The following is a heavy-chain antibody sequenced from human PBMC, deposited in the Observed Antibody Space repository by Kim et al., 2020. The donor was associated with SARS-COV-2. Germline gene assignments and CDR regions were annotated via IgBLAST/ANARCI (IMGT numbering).Heavy chain of an antibody. CDR3: ARALPYSGYDDYHYFGMDV. J-gene: IGHJ6*01. CDR1: GYTFSNYY. V-gene: IGHV1-46*01. D-gene: IGHD5-12*01. CDR2: INSSGRST. Sequence: ASVKVSCKASGYTFSNYYMHWVRQAPGQGLEWMGIINSSGRSTTYAQKFQGRVTMTRDTSTSTVYMELSSLRSGDTAVYYCARALPYSGYDDYHYFGMDV.